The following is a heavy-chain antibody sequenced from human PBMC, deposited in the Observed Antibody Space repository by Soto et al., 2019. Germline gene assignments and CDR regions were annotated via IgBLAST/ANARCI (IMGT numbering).Heavy chain of an antibody. D-gene: IGHD4-17*01. J-gene: IGHJ1*01. Sequence: EVQLVESGGGLVQPGRSLRLSCTASGFTFGDYAISWVRQAPGKGLEWVGFIRSNAYGGTTEYAASVKGRFTISRDDSKSIAYLQMNSLKTEDTAVYYCTRAPYGGNPGHWGQGTLVTVSS. CDR2: IRSNAYGGTT. CDR1: GFTFGDYA. V-gene: IGHV3-49*04. CDR3: TRAPYGGNPGH.